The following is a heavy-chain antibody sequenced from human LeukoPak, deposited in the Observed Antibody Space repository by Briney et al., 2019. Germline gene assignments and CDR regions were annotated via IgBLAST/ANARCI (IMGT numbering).Heavy chain of an antibody. Sequence: PSETLSLTCTVSGGSIRSSYYYWGWIRQPPGKGLEWIGEINHSGSTNYNPSLKSRVTISVDTSKNQFSLKLSSVTAADTAVYYCARGAASGTAMVTGLFDYWGQGTLVTVSS. J-gene: IGHJ4*02. V-gene: IGHV4-39*07. CDR2: INHSGST. CDR1: GGSIRSSYYY. CDR3: ARGAASGTAMVTGLFDY. D-gene: IGHD5-18*01.